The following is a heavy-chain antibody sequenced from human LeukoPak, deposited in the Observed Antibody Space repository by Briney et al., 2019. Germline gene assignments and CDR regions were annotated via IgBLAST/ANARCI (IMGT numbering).Heavy chain of an antibody. Sequence: VGSLRLSCAASGFTVSSNYMSWVRQAPGQGLEGVSVIYSAGSTYYPDSVKGRFTISRDNSKNTLNLKMNSLRAEDTAVYYCARLDYYGSGSYSWGQGTLVTVSS. CDR3: ARLDYYGSGSYS. CDR1: GFTVSSNY. V-gene: IGHV3-53*01. CDR2: IYSAGST. J-gene: IGHJ4*02. D-gene: IGHD3-10*01.